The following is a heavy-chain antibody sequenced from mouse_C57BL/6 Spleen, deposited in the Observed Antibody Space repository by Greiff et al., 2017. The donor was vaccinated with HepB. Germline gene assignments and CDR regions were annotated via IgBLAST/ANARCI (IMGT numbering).Heavy chain of an antibody. CDR1: GYTFTSYW. D-gene: IGHD1-1*01. Sequence: QVQLQQPGAELVRPGSSVKLSCKASGYTFTSYWMDWVKQRPGQGLEWIGNIYPSDSETHYNQKFKDKATLTVDKSSSTAYMQLSSLTSEDSAVYYCARSHYGSSYAMDYWGQGTSVTVSS. J-gene: IGHJ4*01. CDR2: IYPSDSET. CDR3: ARSHYGSSYAMDY. V-gene: IGHV1-61*01.